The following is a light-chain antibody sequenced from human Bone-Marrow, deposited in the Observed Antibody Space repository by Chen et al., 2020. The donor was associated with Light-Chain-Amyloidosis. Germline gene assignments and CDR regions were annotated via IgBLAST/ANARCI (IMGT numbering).Light chain of an antibody. CDR3: QQYDNWPPIT. V-gene: IGKV3-15*01. CDR1: QDIGSH. J-gene: IGKJ5*01. CDR2: GAS. Sequence: EILMTQSPATLSVSPGERATLSCRASQDIGSHLAWYQQKPGQAPRLLIYGASMRAPGIPARFSGGGSGTEFSLTSSRLQSEDFAVYYCQQYDNWPPITFGQGTRLDIK.